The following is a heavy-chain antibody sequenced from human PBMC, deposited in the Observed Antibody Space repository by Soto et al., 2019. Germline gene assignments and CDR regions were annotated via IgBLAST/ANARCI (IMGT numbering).Heavy chain of an antibody. J-gene: IGHJ1*01. D-gene: IGHD4-17*01. V-gene: IGHV2-5*02. Sequence: SGPTLVNPTQTLTRTCSFSGSSLSTSGLGLGCVRQPPGKALEWLALIYWDDDKRYSPSLKSRLTITKDTSKNQVVLTMTNMDPVDTATYYCAHYDYGRDFQHWGQGTLVTVSS. CDR1: GSSLSTSGLG. CDR2: IYWDDDK. CDR3: AHYDYGRDFQH.